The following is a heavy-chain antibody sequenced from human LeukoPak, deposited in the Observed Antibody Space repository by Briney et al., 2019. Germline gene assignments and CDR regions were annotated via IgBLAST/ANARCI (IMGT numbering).Heavy chain of an antibody. CDR1: GFTFSSYA. CDR2: ISGSGGST. D-gene: IGHD6-6*01. CDR3: ATGVRSSSFRSYYFDY. V-gene: IGHV3-23*01. J-gene: IGHJ4*02. Sequence: GGSLRLSCAASGFTFSSYAMSWVRQAPGKGLEWGSAISGSGGSTYYADSVKGRFTISTDNSKNTLYLQMNSLRAEDTAVYYCATGVRSSSFRSYYFDYWGQGTLVTVSS.